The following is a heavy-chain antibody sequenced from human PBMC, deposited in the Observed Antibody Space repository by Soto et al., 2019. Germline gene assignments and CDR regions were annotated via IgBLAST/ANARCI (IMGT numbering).Heavy chain of an antibody. D-gene: IGHD3-3*01. CDR1: GDSISSAYY. V-gene: IGHV4-38-2*01. Sequence: PSETLTLTCADSGDSISSAYYWGRLRQPPSKGLGWVGTINHSGTTYYTPSLRSRVTILVDTSMNPFSRNLSSLTAGDSALYYFARSYNVGYYAYWGQGTLVTVSS. CDR2: INHSGTT. J-gene: IGHJ4*02. CDR3: ARSYNVGYYAY.